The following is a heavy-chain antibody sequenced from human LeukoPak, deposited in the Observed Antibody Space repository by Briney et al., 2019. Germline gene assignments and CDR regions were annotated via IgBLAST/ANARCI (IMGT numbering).Heavy chain of an antibody. D-gene: IGHD1-26*01. V-gene: IGHV3-23*01. Sequence: QPGGSLRLSCAASGFTFSIYSMNWVRQAPGKGLEWVSGVSGSGGRTYYADSVEGRFTISRDNSKNKLYLQMNSLRAEDTALYYCAKDRVGAPNDAFDIWGQGTMVTVSS. J-gene: IGHJ3*02. CDR1: GFTFSIYS. CDR2: VSGSGGRT. CDR3: AKDRVGAPNDAFDI.